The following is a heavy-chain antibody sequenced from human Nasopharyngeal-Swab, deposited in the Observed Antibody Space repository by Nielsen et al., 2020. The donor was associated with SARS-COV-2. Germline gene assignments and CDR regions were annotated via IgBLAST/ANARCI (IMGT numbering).Heavy chain of an antibody. V-gene: IGHV3-11*04. CDR1: GFTFSDYY. CDR2: ISSSGSTI. D-gene: IGHD5-12*01. J-gene: IGHJ4*02. Sequence: GGSLRLSCAASGFTFSDYYMSWIRQAPGKGLEWVSYISSSGSTIYYADSVKGRFTISRDNSKNTLYLQMNTLRVEDTAMYYCARGGYSGYDDNDYWGQGTLVTVSS. CDR3: ARGGYSGYDDNDY.